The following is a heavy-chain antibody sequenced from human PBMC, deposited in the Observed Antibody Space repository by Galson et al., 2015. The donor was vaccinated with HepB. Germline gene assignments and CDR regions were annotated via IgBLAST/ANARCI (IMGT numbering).Heavy chain of an antibody. Sequence: SVKVSCKASGGTFSSYAISWVRQAPGQGLEWMGGIIPIFGTANYAQKFQGRVTITADESTSTAYMELSSLRSEDTAVYYCARDEPRIAVAGTNWFDPWGQGTLVTVSS. CDR3: ARDEPRIAVAGTNWFDP. J-gene: IGHJ5*02. V-gene: IGHV1-69*13. CDR2: IIPIFGTA. CDR1: GGTFSSYA. D-gene: IGHD6-19*01.